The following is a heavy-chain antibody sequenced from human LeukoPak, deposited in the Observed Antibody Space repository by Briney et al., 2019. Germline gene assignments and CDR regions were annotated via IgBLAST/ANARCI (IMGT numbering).Heavy chain of an antibody. CDR3: AKGKQWPVDAFDI. CDR1: GFTFDDYA. CDR2: ISWNSGSI. D-gene: IGHD6-19*01. V-gene: IGHV3-9*01. Sequence: SLRLSCAASGFTFDDYAMHWVRQAPGKGLEWVSGISWNSGSIGYADSVEGRFTISRDNAKNSLYLQMNSLRAEDTALYYCAKGKQWPVDAFDIWGQGTMVTVSS. J-gene: IGHJ3*02.